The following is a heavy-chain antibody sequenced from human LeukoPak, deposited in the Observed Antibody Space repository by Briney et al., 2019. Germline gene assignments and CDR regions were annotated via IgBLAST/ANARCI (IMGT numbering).Heavy chain of an antibody. D-gene: IGHD3-16*01. J-gene: IGHJ4*02. CDR2: INPSGGST. V-gene: IGHV1-46*01. CDR3: ARPTQPSKGGSYPFDY. CDR1: GYTFTSYY. Sequence: ASVKVSCKASGYTFTSYYMHWVRQAPGQGLEWMGIINPSGGSTSYAQKFQGRVTMTRDMSTSTVYMELSSLRSEDTAVYYCARPTQPSKGGSYPFDYWGQGTLVTVSS.